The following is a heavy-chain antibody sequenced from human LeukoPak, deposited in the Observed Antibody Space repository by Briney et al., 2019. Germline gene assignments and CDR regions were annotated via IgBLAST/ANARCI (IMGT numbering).Heavy chain of an antibody. CDR2: INHSGST. V-gene: IGHV4-34*01. CDR3: ARVRLYYYGSGSYYNRSGFDP. CDR1: GGSFSGYY. D-gene: IGHD3-10*01. J-gene: IGHJ5*02. Sequence: SETPSLTCAVYGGSFSGYYWSWIRQPPGKGLEWIGEINHSGSTNYNPPLKSRFTISVDTSKNQFSLKLSSVTAADTAVYYCARVRLYYYGSGSYYNRSGFDPWGQGTLVTVSS.